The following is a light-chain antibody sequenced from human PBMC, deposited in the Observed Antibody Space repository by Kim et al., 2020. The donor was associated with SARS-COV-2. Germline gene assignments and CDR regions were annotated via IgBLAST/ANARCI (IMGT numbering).Light chain of an antibody. Sequence: SLSPGERATLSCRARQITNSYFAWYQQNPGQVSRLLIYGTSTRATGIPDRFSGSGSGTDFTLTISRLEPEDFAVYFCHQYGSSPYTFGQGTKLEIK. J-gene: IGKJ2*01. V-gene: IGKV3-20*01. CDR2: GTS. CDR1: QITNSY. CDR3: HQYGSSPYT.